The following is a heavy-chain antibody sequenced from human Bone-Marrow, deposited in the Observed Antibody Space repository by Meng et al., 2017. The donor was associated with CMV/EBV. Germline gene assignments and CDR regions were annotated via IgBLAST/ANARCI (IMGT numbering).Heavy chain of an antibody. CDR3: AREMKAGWKNLGIYYYYGMGV. Sequence: GGSLRLSCEAPGFTFSSYSMNWVRQAPGKGLEWVSSISSSSSYIYYADSVKGRFTISRDNAKNSLYLQMNSLRAEDTAVYYCAREMKAGWKNLGIYYYYGMGVWGQGDTVNVAS. J-gene: IGHJ6*02. CDR2: ISSSSSYI. CDR1: GFTFSSYS. D-gene: IGHD1/OR15-1a*01. V-gene: IGHV3-21*01.